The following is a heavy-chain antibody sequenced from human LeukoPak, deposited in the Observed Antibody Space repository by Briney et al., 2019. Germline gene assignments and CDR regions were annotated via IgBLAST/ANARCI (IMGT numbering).Heavy chain of an antibody. D-gene: IGHD1-20*01. J-gene: IGHJ4*02. V-gene: IGHV3-15*07. CDR1: GFTFTNAW. CDR2: IKSKADGETI. CDR3: STLTSRGLSDS. Sequence: GGSLRLSCAASGFTFTNAWMNWVRRAPGKGLEWVGRIKSKADGETIDYAAPVKGRFTFSRDDSKNMLYLQMNSLKSEDTAVYYCSTLTSRGLSDSWGQGTLVTVSS.